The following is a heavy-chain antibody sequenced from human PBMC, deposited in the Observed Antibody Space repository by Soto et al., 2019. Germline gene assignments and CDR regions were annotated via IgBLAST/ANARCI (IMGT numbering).Heavy chain of an antibody. Sequence: QVQLVQSGAEVKKPGSSVKVSCKASGGTFSSDAISWVRQAPGQGLESMGGIIPIFGTANYAQKFQGRVTITAAEATSTAYMELSSLRSEDTAVYYCSREGEQQLCFAYWGQGTLVTVSS. CDR1: GGTFSSDA. CDR3: SREGEQQLCFAY. V-gene: IGHV1-69*01. CDR2: IIPIFGTA. J-gene: IGHJ4*02. D-gene: IGHD6-13*01.